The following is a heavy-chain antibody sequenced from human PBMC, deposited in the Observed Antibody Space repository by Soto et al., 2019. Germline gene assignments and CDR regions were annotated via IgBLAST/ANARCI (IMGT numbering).Heavy chain of an antibody. CDR1: GFTFSTYA. CDR2: ISGNGGDYT. D-gene: IGHD2-2*01. CDR3: VPLCRYCSTTTPS. J-gene: IGHJ4*02. V-gene: IGHV3-23*01. Sequence: EVQLLESWGGLVQPVGSLRLSCAASGFTFSTYAMSWVRQAPRKGLEWVSAISGNGGDYTYYADSVKGRFTISRDNSKNTLYLQMNSLRAEDTAVYYCVPLCRYCSTTTPSWGQGTLVTVSS.